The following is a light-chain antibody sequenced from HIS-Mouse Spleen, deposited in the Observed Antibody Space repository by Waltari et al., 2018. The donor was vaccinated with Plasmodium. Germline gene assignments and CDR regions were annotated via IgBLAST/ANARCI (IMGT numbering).Light chain of an antibody. CDR2: GAS. Sequence: EIVMTQSPATLSVSPGERATLSCRASQSLSSNFAWYQQNPGQAPRPLIYGASTRATGIPARFSGSGSGTEFTLTISSLQSEDFAVYYCQQYNNWSFTFGPGTKVDIK. CDR1: QSLSSN. V-gene: IGKV3-15*01. CDR3: QQYNNWSFT. J-gene: IGKJ3*01.